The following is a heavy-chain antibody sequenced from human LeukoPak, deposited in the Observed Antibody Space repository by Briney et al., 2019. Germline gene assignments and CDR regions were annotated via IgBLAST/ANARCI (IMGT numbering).Heavy chain of an antibody. CDR3: ARAGGSYSDYFDY. Sequence: SETLSLTCTVSGGSISSSSYYWGWIRQPPGKGLEWIGNIYYSGSTYYNPSLKSRVSISVDTSKSQFSLKLNSVTAADTAVYYCARAGGSYSDYFDYWGQGTLVTVSS. V-gene: IGHV4-39*01. CDR2: IYYSGST. J-gene: IGHJ4*02. CDR1: GGSISSSSYY. D-gene: IGHD1-26*01.